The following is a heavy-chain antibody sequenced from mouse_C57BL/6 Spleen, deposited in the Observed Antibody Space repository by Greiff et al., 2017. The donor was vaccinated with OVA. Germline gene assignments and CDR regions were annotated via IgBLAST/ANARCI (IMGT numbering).Heavy chain of an antibody. V-gene: IGHV2-3*01. Sequence: VQRVESGPGLVAPSQSLSITCTVSGFSLTSYGVSWVRQPPGTGLEWLGVIWGDGSTNSYSALLSSLSISKDNSKSQVFLKLNSLQTEDTASYYCAKRGTEGFAYWGQGTLVTVSA. CDR1: GFSLTSYG. CDR2: IWGDGST. CDR3: AKRGTEGFAY. J-gene: IGHJ3*01.